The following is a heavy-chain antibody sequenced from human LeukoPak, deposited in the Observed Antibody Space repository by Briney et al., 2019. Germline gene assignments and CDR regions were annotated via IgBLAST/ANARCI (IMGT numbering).Heavy chain of an antibody. CDR1: GFTLSDYY. J-gene: IGHJ4*02. V-gene: IGHV3-11*01. Sequence: GGSLRLSCAASGFTLSDYYMSWIRQAPGKGLEWVSLISSSGDMIYYADSMEGRFTISRDNAKNSLYLQMNSLRVEDTAVYYCARDRPSCSGDSCYVGDRYFDHWGQGTLVTVSS. D-gene: IGHD2-15*01. CDR3: ARDRPSCSGDSCYVGDRYFDH. CDR2: ISSSGDMI.